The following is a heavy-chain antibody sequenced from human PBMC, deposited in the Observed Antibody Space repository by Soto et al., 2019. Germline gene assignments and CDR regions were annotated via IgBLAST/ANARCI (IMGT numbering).Heavy chain of an antibody. CDR2: IYHSGST. V-gene: IGHV4-59*08. J-gene: IGHJ4*02. CDR1: GGSISSYY. D-gene: IGHD1-26*01. CDR3: ASLSGNYLVFDY. Sequence: PSETLSLTCTVSGGSISSYYWSWIRQPPGKGLEWIGYIYHSGSTNYNPSLKSRVTISGDTSKNQFYLKLNSVTAADTAVYYCASLSGNYLVFDYWGQGTLVTASS.